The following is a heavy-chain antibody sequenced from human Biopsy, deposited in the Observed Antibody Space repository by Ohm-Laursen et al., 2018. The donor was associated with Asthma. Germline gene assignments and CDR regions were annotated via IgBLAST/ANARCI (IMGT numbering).Heavy chain of an antibody. CDR2: IMTVFGSS. CDR3: ARPSPNRDILYYYYHMDV. J-gene: IGHJ6*02. Sequence: VASVKVSCNAPGGTFSNFAISWVRQAPGQGLEWLGGIMTVFGSSNYAPRLQGRVTITADIFTRTVYMELSGLRFDDPAIYYCARPSPNRDILYYYYHMDVWGQGTTAIVSS. V-gene: IGHV1-69*06. D-gene: IGHD3-3*02. CDR1: GGTFSNFA.